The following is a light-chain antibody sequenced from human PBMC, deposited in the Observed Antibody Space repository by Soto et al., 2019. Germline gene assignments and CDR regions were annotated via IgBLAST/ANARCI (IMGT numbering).Light chain of an antibody. CDR3: QKYNTATRT. Sequence: IQMTQSPSALSASVGDRVTITCRASQDIRHFLAWYQHKPGRVPKLLIYAASTLQSGVPSRFSGSGSGTEFILTISSLQPEDVAPYSCQKYNTATRTFGRGTTVEI. CDR2: AAS. J-gene: IGKJ4*01. CDR1: QDIRHF. V-gene: IGKV1-27*01.